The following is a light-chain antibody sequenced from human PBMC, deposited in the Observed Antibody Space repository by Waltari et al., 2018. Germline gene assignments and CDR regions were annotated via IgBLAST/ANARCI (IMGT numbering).Light chain of an antibody. CDR2: GAS. CDR3: QQYSKWPPHT. V-gene: IGKV3-15*01. CDR1: QSVSSN. Sequence: ETVMTQFPATQSVSPGEPATLSCRASQSVSSNLAWYQQKPGQAPRLLIYGASTSATGIPARFSGSGSGTDFTLTISSLQSEDFAVYYCQQYSKWPPHTFGQGTKLEL. J-gene: IGKJ2*01.